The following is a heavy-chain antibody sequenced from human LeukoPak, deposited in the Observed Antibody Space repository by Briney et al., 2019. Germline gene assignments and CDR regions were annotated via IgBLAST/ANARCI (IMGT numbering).Heavy chain of an antibody. J-gene: IGHJ4*02. CDR1: GGSISSYY. D-gene: IGHD3-10*01. Sequence: SETLSLTCTVSGGSISSYYWSWIRQPPGKGLEWVGYIYYSGSTNYNPSLKRRVTLSVDTSKNQFSLKLSSVTAADTAVYYCARQYYYGSGSYYDLWGQGTLVTVSS. CDR2: IYYSGST. V-gene: IGHV4-59*01. CDR3: ARQYYYGSGSYYDL.